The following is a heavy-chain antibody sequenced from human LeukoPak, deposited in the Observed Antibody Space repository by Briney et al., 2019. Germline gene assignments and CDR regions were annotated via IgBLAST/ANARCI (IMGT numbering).Heavy chain of an antibody. J-gene: IGHJ4*02. CDR1: GFNFDIFA. CDR2: ISGSGGST. D-gene: IGHD1-26*01. Sequence: GGSLRLSRVASGFNFDIFAMSWVRQAPGKGLEWVSAISGSGGSTYYADSVKGRFTISRDNSKNTLYLQMNSLRAEDTAVYYCAKDLNAWELLPSTFDYWGQGTLVTVSS. V-gene: IGHV3-23*01. CDR3: AKDLNAWELLPSTFDY.